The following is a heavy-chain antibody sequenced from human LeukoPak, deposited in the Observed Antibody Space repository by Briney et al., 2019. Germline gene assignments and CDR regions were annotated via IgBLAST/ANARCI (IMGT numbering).Heavy chain of an antibody. CDR3: AKASYYDSSGYSPGYY. J-gene: IGHJ4*02. CDR1: GSTFSSYG. D-gene: IGHD3-22*01. CDR2: ISYDGSNK. Sequence: GGSLRLSCAASGSTFSSYGMHWVRQAPGKGLEWVAVISYDGSNKYYADSVKGRFTISRDNSKNTLYLQMNSLRAEDTAVYYCAKASYYDSSGYSPGYYWGQGTLVTVSS. V-gene: IGHV3-30*18.